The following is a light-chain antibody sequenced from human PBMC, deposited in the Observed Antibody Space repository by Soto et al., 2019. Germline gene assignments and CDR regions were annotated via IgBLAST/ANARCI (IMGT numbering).Light chain of an antibody. CDR2: DVR. CDR3: SSYTGTRTYV. J-gene: IGLJ1*01. CDR1: SSDVGGYNY. V-gene: IGLV2-14*03. Sequence: QSALTQPASVSGSPGQSITISCTGTSSDVGGYNYVSWYQQHPGKAPKLMIYDVRNRPSGVSDRFSGSRSGNTASLTISGLQAEYEADYYCSSYTGTRTYVFGTGTKLTVL.